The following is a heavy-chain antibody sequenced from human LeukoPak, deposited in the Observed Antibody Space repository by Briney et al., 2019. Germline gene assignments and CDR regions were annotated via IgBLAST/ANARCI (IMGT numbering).Heavy chain of an antibody. CDR3: AHSTQNYYGSGSYYHPLLGWFDP. J-gene: IGHJ5*02. D-gene: IGHD3-10*01. V-gene: IGHV2-5*02. Sequence: SGPTLVKPTQTLTLTCTFSGFSLSTSGVGVGWIRQPPGKALEWLALIYWDDDRRYSPSLKSRLTITKDTSKNQVVLTMTNMDPVDTATYYCAHSTQNYYGSGSYYHPLLGWFDPWGQGTLVTVSS. CDR2: IYWDDDR. CDR1: GFSLSTSGVG.